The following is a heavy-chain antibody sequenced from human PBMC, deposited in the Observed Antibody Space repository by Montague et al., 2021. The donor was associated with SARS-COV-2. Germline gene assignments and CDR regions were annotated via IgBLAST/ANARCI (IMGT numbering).Heavy chain of an antibody. J-gene: IGHJ6*02. CDR2: IYHSGST. CDR3: ARVDSSGWFGYYYYGMDV. CDR1: GGSISSSNW. Sequence: SETLSLTCAVSGGSISSSNWWSWVRQPPGKGLEWIGEIYHSGSTKYNPSLRSRATISVDKSKNQFSLKLSSVTAADTAVYYCARVDSSGWFGYYYYGMDVWGRGTTVTVSS. D-gene: IGHD6-19*01. V-gene: IGHV4-4*02.